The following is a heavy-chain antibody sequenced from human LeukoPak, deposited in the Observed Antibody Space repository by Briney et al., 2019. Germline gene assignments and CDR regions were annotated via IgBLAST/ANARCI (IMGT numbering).Heavy chain of an antibody. J-gene: IGHJ4*02. V-gene: IGHV4-39*07. CDR2: IYYSGRT. Sequence: EWIGSIYYSGRTYYNPSLKSRVTISVDTSKNQFSLKLSSVTAADTAVYYCQTMIWFGELLFDYWGQGTLVTVSS. D-gene: IGHD3-10*01. CDR3: QTMIWFGELLFDY.